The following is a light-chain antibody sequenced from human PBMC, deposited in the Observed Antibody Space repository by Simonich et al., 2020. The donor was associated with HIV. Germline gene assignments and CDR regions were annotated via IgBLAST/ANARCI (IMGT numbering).Light chain of an antibody. Sequence: QSVLTQPPSASGTPGQRVTISCSGSSTNIGSNTVNWYQQLPGTAPKLLTYSNNQRPSGVPDRFSGSKSGTSASLAISGLQSEDEADYYCAAWDDSLSGVFGGGTKLTVL. V-gene: IGLV1-44*01. CDR3: AAWDDSLSGV. J-gene: IGLJ3*02. CDR1: STNIGSNT. CDR2: SNN.